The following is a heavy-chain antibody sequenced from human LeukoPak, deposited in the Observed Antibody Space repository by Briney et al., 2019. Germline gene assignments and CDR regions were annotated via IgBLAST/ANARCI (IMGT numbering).Heavy chain of an antibody. Sequence: GGSLRLSCAASGFTFSSYGMHWVRQAPGKGLEWVAVIWFDGSNKYYADSVKGRFTISRDNSKNTLYLQMNSLSAEDTAMYYCARGKEQQLYAFDIWGQGTMVTVSS. V-gene: IGHV3-33*01. CDR1: GFTFSSYG. CDR3: ARGKEQQLYAFDI. D-gene: IGHD6-13*01. CDR2: IWFDGSNK. J-gene: IGHJ3*02.